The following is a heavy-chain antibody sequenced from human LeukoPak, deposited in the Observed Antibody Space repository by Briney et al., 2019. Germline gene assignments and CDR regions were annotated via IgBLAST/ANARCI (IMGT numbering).Heavy chain of an antibody. J-gene: IGHJ6*02. V-gene: IGHV1-2*02. D-gene: IGHD2-15*01. CDR1: GYTFTDYY. Sequence: ASVRVSCKASGYTFTDYYIHWVRHAPGPGLEWMGGINPNSGGTNYAQKFQGRVTMTRDTSISTAYMELGSLTSDDTAVYYCARDHPLYRMDVWGQGTTVTVSS. CDR3: ARDHPLYRMDV. CDR2: INPNSGGT.